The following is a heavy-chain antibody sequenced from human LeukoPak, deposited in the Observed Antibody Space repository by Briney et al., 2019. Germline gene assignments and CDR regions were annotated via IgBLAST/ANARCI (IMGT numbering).Heavy chain of an antibody. CDR3: ARAHSSSWYYYYYYGMDV. CDR1: GGSFSGYY. Sequence: PSETLSLTCAVYGGSFSGYYWSWIHQPPWKGLEWIGEINHSGSTNYNPSLKSRVTISVDTSSNQFSLKLSSVTAADTAVYYCARAHSSSWYYYYYYGMDVWGQGTTVTVSS. V-gene: IGHV4-34*01. D-gene: IGHD6-13*01. CDR2: INHSGST. J-gene: IGHJ6*01.